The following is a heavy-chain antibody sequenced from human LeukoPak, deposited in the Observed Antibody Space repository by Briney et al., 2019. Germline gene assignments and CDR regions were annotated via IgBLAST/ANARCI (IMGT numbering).Heavy chain of an antibody. D-gene: IGHD3-10*01. J-gene: IGHJ4*02. CDR3: AKGSF. V-gene: IGHV3-23*01. CDR2: ISESGGST. Sequence: GGFLRLSRVVSGFTFSTSAMSWVRQAPGKGLEWVSGISESGGSTYYADSVKGRFTSSRDNSKNTLYLQMNNLRAEDTAAYYCAKGSFWGQGTLVTVSS. CDR1: GFTFSTSA.